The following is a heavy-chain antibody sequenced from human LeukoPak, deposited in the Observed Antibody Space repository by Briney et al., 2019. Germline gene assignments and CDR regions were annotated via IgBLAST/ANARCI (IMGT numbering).Heavy chain of an antibody. Sequence: GGSLGLSCAASGFTFSNYWMSWVRQAPGKGLEWVAVISYDGSNKYYADSVKGRFTTSRDNSKNMLYLQMNSLRPEDTAVYYCARVSWGYYFDYWGQGTLVTVSS. CDR1: GFTFSNYW. V-gene: IGHV3-30*03. J-gene: IGHJ4*02. D-gene: IGHD3-16*01. CDR2: ISYDGSNK. CDR3: ARVSWGYYFDY.